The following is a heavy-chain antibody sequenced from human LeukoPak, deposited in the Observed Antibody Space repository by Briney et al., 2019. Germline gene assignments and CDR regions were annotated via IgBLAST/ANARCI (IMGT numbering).Heavy chain of an antibody. V-gene: IGHV4-4*07. J-gene: IGHJ4*01. CDR2: IYDSGTT. CDR1: GDSINRYL. Sequence: PSETLSLTCTVSGDSINRYLWTWIRQPAGRGLEWIGRIYDSGTTNYKPSLKSRVSMSVETPKNQFSLKLSSVTAADTAVYYCARQSDSGGYFGYWGQGARVTVSS. CDR3: ARQSDSGGYFGY. D-gene: IGHD2-15*01.